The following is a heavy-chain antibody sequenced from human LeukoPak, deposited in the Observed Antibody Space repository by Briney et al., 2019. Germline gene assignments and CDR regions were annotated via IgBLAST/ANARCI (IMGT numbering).Heavy chain of an antibody. CDR3: ARGRENYYDSSVWFDP. CDR2: ISYDGSNK. V-gene: IGHV3-30-3*01. Sequence: GKSLRLSCAASGFTSSGYPIHWVRQAPGKGLEWVAVISYDGSNKYYADSVKGRFTISRDNSKNTLYLQMNSLRAEDTAVYYCARGRENYYDSSVWFDPWGQGTLVTVSS. CDR1: GFTSSGYP. D-gene: IGHD3-22*01. J-gene: IGHJ5*02.